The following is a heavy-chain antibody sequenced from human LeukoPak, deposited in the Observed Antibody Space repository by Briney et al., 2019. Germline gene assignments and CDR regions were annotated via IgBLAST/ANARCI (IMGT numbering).Heavy chain of an antibody. CDR2: ISGSGGST. J-gene: IGHJ4*02. CDR3: AIVSGSYFTDHDY. V-gene: IGHV3-23*01. CDR1: GFTFSSYG. D-gene: IGHD1-26*01. Sequence: GGSLRLSCLASGFTFSSYGMHWVRQAPGKGLEWVSAISGSGGSTYYADSVKGRFTISRDNSKNTLYLQMNSLRAEDTAVYYCAIVSGSYFTDHDYWGQGTLVTVSS.